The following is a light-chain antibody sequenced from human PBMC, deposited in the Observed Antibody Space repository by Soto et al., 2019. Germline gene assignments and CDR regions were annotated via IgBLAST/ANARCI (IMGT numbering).Light chain of an antibody. CDR2: EVS. Sequence: QSALTQPASVSGSPGQSITISCTGTSSDVGGYNYASWYQHHPGKAPKLMIYEVSNRPSGISNRFSGSKSGNTASLTISGLQAEDEADYYCSSYTSSSSWVFGGGTKLTVL. CDR3: SSYTSSSSWV. V-gene: IGLV2-14*01. CDR1: SSDVGGYNY. J-gene: IGLJ3*02.